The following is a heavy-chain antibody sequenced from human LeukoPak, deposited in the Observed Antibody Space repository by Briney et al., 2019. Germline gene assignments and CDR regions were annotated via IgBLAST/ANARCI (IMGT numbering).Heavy chain of an antibody. D-gene: IGHD3-22*01. CDR3: AKADYDSEFDY. V-gene: IGHV4-59*01. J-gene: IGHJ4*02. CDR1: GGSISSYY. CDR2: IYYSGST. Sequence: SETLSLTCAVSGGSISSYYWSWIRQPPGKGLEWIGYIYYSGSTNYNPSLKSRVTISVDTSKNQFSLKLSSVTAADTAVYYCAKADYDSEFDYWGQGTLVTVSS.